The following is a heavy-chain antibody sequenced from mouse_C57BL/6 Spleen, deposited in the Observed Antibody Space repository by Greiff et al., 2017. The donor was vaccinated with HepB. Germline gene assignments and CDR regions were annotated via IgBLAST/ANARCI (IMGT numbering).Heavy chain of an antibody. Sequence: DVHLVESGGGLVQPGGSLSLSCAASGFTFTDYYMSWVRQPPGKALEWLGFIRNKANGYTTEYSASVKGRFTISRDNSQSILYLQMNALRAEDSATYYCARYGYDYGAMDYWGQGTSVTVSS. V-gene: IGHV7-3*01. D-gene: IGHD2-4*01. CDR2: IRNKANGYTT. CDR1: GFTFTDYY. J-gene: IGHJ4*01. CDR3: ARYGYDYGAMDY.